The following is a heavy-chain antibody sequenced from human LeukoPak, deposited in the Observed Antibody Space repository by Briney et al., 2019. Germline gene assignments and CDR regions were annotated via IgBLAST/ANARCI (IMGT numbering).Heavy chain of an antibody. V-gene: IGHV3-48*03. CDR1: GFTFSSYE. J-gene: IGHJ3*02. CDR2: ISSSGSTI. Sequence: GGSLRLSCAASGFTFSSYEMNWVRQAPGKGLEWVSYISSSGSTIYYADSVKGRFTISRDNAKNSLYLQMNSLRAEDTAVYYCARDLGYYYDSSGYPDAFDIWGQGTMVTVSS. CDR3: ARDLGYYYDSSGYPDAFDI. D-gene: IGHD3-22*01.